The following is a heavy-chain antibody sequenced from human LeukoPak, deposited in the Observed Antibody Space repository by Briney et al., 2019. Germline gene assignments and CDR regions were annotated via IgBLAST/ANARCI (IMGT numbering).Heavy chain of an antibody. Sequence: SETLSLTCTVSGGSISSYYWSWIRQPPGKGLEWIGYIYYSGSTNYNPSLKSRVTISVDTSKNQFSLKLSSVTAADTAVYYCARGRVGELFRPGAFDIWGQGTMVTVSS. V-gene: IGHV4-59*01. CDR3: ARGRVGELFRPGAFDI. CDR1: GGSISSYY. D-gene: IGHD3-10*01. CDR2: IYYSGST. J-gene: IGHJ3*02.